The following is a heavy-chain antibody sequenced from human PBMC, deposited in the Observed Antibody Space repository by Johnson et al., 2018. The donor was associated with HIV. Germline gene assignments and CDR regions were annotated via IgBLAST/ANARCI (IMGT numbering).Heavy chain of an antibody. CDR3: ARASPNYYDSSGYFPLDAFDI. J-gene: IGHJ3*02. V-gene: IGHV3-7*01. CDR1: GFTFSSYA. Sequence: VQLVESGGGVVQPGRSLRLSCAASGFTFSSYAMHWVRQAPGKGLEWVANIKEDGSEKHYVDSVKARFTISRDNVKNSLYLQMNSLRAEDTAVYDCARASPNYYDSSGYFPLDAFDIWGQGTMVTVSS. CDR2: IKEDGSEK. D-gene: IGHD3-22*01.